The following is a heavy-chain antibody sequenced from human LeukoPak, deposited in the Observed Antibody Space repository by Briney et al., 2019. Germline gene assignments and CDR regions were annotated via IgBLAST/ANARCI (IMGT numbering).Heavy chain of an antibody. V-gene: IGHV1-3*01. CDR3: ARGRPTFYSSSWYN. D-gene: IGHD6-13*01. CDR2: INAGNGNT. Sequence: ASVKVSCKASGYTFTSYAMHWVRQAPGQRLEWMGWINAGNGNTKYSQEFQGRVTMTRDTSISTAYMELSRLRSDDTAVYYCARGRPTFYSSSWYNWGQGTLVTVSS. CDR1: GYTFTSYA. J-gene: IGHJ4*02.